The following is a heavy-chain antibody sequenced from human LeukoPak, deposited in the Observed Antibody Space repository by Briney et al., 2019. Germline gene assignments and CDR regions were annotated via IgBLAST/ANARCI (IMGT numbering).Heavy chain of an antibody. CDR1: LYTFTGYY. CDR2: INPNSGGT. D-gene: IGHD6-13*01. Sequence: ASVKDSCKASLYTFTGYYMHWVRQAPGQGVEWMGWINPNSGGTNYAQKFQGRVTMTSDTSNSTAYMELNRLRSDDTAVYYCARVRQQRVLSPFGYWGQGTLVTVSS. J-gene: IGHJ4*02. CDR3: ARVRQQRVLSPFGY. V-gene: IGHV1-2*02.